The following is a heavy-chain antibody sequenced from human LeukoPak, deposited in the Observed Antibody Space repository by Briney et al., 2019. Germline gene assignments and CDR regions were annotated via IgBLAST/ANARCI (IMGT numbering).Heavy chain of an antibody. D-gene: IGHD3-16*01. J-gene: IGHJ5*02. CDR1: GGSFSGYY. CDR3: ARDVLFDP. V-gene: IGHV4-34*01. CDR2: INHSGST. Sequence: PSETLSLTCAVYGGSFSGYYWSWIRQPPGKGLEWIGEINHSGSTNYNPSLKSRVTISVDTSKNQFSLKLSSVTAADTAVYYCARDVLFDPWGQGTLVTVSS.